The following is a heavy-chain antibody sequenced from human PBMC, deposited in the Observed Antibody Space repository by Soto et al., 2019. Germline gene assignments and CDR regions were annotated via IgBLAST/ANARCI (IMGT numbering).Heavy chain of an antibody. V-gene: IGHV3-23*01. CDR2: ISGSGGST. CDR3: AKEATMIVVVIDYGMDV. D-gene: IGHD3-22*01. CDR1: GFTFSSYA. J-gene: IGHJ6*02. Sequence: GGSLRLSCAASGFTFSSYAMSWVRQAPGKGLERVSAISGSGGSTYYADSVKGRFTISRDNSKNTLYLQMNSLRAEDTAVYYCAKEATMIVVVIDYGMDVWGQGTTVTVSS.